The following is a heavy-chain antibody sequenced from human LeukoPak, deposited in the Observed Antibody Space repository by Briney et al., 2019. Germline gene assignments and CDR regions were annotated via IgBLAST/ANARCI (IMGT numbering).Heavy chain of an antibody. J-gene: IGHJ4*02. CDR2: IIPIFGTA. Sequence: SVKVSCKASGGTFSSYAISWVRQAPGQGLEWMGGIIPIFGTANYAQKFQGRVTITTDESTSTAYMELSSLRSEDTAVYYCARGSLNYDTLTGPTHFDYWGQGTLVTVSS. CDR1: GGTFSSYA. D-gene: IGHD3-9*01. V-gene: IGHV1-69*05. CDR3: ARGSLNYDTLTGPTHFDY.